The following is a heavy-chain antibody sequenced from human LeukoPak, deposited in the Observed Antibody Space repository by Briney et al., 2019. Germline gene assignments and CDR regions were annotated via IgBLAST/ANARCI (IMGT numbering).Heavy chain of an antibody. J-gene: IGHJ4*02. CDR2: ISGGGFTT. Sequence: GGSLRLSCAASGFTFSNSALIWVRQAPGKGLQWVSGISGGGFTTYYADAVKGRFTISRDNAKNSLYLQMNSLRAEDTAVYYCAKDLRGRRLDTAMVIDDYWGQGTLVTVSS. D-gene: IGHD5-18*01. CDR1: GFTFSNSA. CDR3: AKDLRGRRLDTAMVIDDY. V-gene: IGHV3-23*01.